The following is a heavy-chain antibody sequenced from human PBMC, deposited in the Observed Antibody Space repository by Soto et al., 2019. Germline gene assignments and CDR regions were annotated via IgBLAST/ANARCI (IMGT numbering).Heavy chain of an antibody. CDR2: IYSDGIT. J-gene: IGHJ6*03. D-gene: IGHD1-1*01. CDR1: GFTVSNNY. Sequence: EVQLVESGGGLVQPGGSLRLSCAASGFTVSNNYMSWVRQAPGKGLECVSVIYSDGITYNADSVKCRFTTTRDSSKNTRDIQVNSLTAEDTAVYYCARPPGNEAGSYYYYYYVYVWGKGAPVPGS. V-gene: IGHV3-66*04. CDR3: ARPPGNEAGSYYYYYYVYV.